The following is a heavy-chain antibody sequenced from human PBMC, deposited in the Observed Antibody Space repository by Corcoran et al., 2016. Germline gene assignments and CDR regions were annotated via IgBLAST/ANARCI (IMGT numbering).Heavy chain of an antibody. D-gene: IGHD1-7*01. Sequence: QVQLVQSGAEVKKPGASVKVSCKASGYTFTGYYMHWVRQAPGQGLEWMGWINPNSGGTNYAQKFQGRVTMTRDTSISTAYMELSRLRSDDTAVYYCARAGGITGTTSYYYYYGMDVWGQGTTVTVSS. V-gene: IGHV1-2*02. CDR2: INPNSGGT. J-gene: IGHJ6*02. CDR3: ARAGGITGTTSYYYYYGMDV. CDR1: GYTFTGYY.